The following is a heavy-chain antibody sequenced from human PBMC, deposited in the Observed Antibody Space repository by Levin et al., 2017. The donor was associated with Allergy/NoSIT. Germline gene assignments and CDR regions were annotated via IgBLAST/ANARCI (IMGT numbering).Heavy chain of an antibody. V-gene: IGHV1-2*02. Sequence: GESLKISCKASGYTFTGYYMHWVRQAPGQGLEWMGWINPNSGGTNYAQKFQGRVTMTRDTSISTAYMELSRLRSDDTAVYYCARDGQLWWGGWGQGTLVTVSS. J-gene: IGHJ4*02. CDR1: GYTFTGYY. D-gene: IGHD5-18*01. CDR2: INPNSGGT. CDR3: ARDGQLWWGG.